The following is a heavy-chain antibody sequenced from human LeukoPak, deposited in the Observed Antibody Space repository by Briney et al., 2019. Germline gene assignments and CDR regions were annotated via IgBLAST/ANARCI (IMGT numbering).Heavy chain of an antibody. D-gene: IGHD2-2*01. J-gene: IGHJ5*02. V-gene: IGHV1-2*02. CDR2: INPNSGGT. CDR3: ARRDCSSTSCYNGGFDP. CDR1: GYTFASYY. Sequence: GASVKVSCKASGYTFASYYMHWVRQAPGQGLEWMGWINPNSGGTNYAQKFQGRVTMTRDTSISTAYMELSRLISDDSAVYYCARRDCSSTSCYNGGFDPWGQGTLVTVSS.